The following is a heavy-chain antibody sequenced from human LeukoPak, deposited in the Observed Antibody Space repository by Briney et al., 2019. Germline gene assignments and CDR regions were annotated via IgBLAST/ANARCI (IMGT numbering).Heavy chain of an antibody. Sequence: SETLSLTCTVSGGSISSSIYYCGSIRQPPGKGLEWIGGIYYIGRTYTTPPPKSRATIYENTPKTHFSLKFTALSPPATRSIYYSGSTYYNPSLKSRVTISVDTSKNQFSLKLSSVTAADTDVYYCAREMVRGSYAFDIWGQGTMVTVSS. D-gene: IGHD3-10*01. CDR1: GGSISSSIYY. CDR2: IYYIGRT. CDR3: GSTYYNPSLKSRVTISVDTSKNQFSLKLSSVTAADTDVYYCAREMVRGSYAFDI. V-gene: IGHV4-39*02. J-gene: IGHJ3*02.